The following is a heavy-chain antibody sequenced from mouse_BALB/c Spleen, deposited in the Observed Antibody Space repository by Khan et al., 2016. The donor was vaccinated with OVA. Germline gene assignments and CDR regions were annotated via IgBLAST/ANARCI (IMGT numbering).Heavy chain of an antibody. D-gene: IGHD1-1*01. V-gene: IGHV1-7*01. Sequence: QVQLKQSGAELAKPGDSVKMSCKASGYTFINYWILWVKQRPGQGLEWIGYINPSTGYTEYNQNFKDKATLTADKSSSTAYMQLHSLTSEDSAVYYCARSDLRWDFDYWGQGTTLTVSS. CDR2: INPSTGYT. CDR3: ARSDLRWDFDY. CDR1: GYTFINYW. J-gene: IGHJ2*01.